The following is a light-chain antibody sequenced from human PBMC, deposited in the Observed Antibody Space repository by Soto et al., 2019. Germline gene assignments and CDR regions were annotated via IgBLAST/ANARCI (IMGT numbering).Light chain of an antibody. V-gene: IGKV3-15*01. CDR2: TSS. Sequence: EIVMTQSPATLSVSPGERATLSCRASQSVSNNLAWYPQKPGQAPRLLIYTSSTRAPGIPARFSGSGSGTACTLTISSLQSEDFAVYYCQQYNNWPYTFGQGTKLEIK. CDR1: QSVSNN. CDR3: QQYNNWPYT. J-gene: IGKJ2*01.